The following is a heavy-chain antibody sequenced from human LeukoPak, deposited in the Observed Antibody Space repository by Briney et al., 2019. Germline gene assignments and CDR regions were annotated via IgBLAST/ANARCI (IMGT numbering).Heavy chain of an antibody. CDR3: ATQLRLGEPTTAFDI. V-gene: IGHV4-59*01. D-gene: IGHD3-16*01. CDR1: GGSISRYY. J-gene: IGHJ3*02. Sequence: SETLSLTCTDPGGSISRYYWSSIRQPPGKGLEWIGYIYYSGSTNYNPSLKSRVTISVDTSKNQFSLKLSSVTAADTAVYYCATQLRLGEPTTAFDIWGQGTVVTVSS. CDR2: IYYSGST.